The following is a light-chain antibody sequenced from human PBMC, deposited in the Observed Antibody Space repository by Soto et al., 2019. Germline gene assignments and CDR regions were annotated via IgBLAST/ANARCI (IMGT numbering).Light chain of an antibody. V-gene: IGLV2-11*01. CDR2: DVS. Sequence: QSALTQPRSVSGSPGQSVTISCTGTSSDVGAYNYVSWYQQHPGKPPKLMICDVSKRPSGVPDRFSGSKSGNAASLTISGLQAEDEADYYCCSYAGSYTWVFGGGTNLTVL. CDR1: SSDVGAYNY. CDR3: CSYAGSYTWV. J-gene: IGLJ3*02.